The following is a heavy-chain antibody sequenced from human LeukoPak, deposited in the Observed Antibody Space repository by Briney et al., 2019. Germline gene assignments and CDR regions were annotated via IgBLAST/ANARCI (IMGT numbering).Heavy chain of an antibody. CDR2: ISSDGIST. CDR3: ARSREPGRDGDY. V-gene: IGHV3-74*01. D-gene: IGHD5-24*01. J-gene: IGHJ4*02. CDR1: GFTFSTYW. Sequence: PGGSLRLSCAASGFTFSTYWMHWVRQVPGKGLAWVSRISSDGISTAYADSVKGRFTLSRDNAKNTLYLQMNSLRADDTAVYYCARSREPGRDGDYWGQGTLVTVSS.